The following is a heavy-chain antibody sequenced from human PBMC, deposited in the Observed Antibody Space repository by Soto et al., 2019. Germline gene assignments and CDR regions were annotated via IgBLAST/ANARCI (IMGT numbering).Heavy chain of an antibody. D-gene: IGHD2-2*01. V-gene: IGHV2-5*02. J-gene: IGHJ5*02. CDR3: AHSPPSTSLRRWFDP. CDR1: GFSLSTSGVG. Sequence: QITLKESGPTLVNPTQTLTLTCTFSGFSLSTSGVGVGWIRQPPGKALEWLALIYWDDDKWYSSSLKSRLTVTKDTSKSQVVLTMTNLDPVDTATYYCAHSPPSTSLRRWFDPWGQGTLVTVSS. CDR2: IYWDDDK.